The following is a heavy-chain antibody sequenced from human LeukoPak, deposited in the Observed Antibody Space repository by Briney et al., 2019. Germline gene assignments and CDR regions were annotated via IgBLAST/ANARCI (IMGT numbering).Heavy chain of an antibody. V-gene: IGHV3-53*01. Sequence: GGSLRLSCAASGFTVSSNYMSWVHQAPGKGLEWVSVIYSGGSTYYADSVKGRFTISRDNSKNTLYLQMNSLRAEDTAVYYCARDTGPYYYDSSGYRDYWGQGTLVTVSS. CDR1: GFTVSSNY. D-gene: IGHD3-22*01. CDR2: IYSGGST. J-gene: IGHJ4*02. CDR3: ARDTGPYYYDSSGYRDY.